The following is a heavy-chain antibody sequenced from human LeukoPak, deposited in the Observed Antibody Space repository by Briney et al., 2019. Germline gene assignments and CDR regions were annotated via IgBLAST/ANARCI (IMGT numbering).Heavy chain of an antibody. CDR3: TTGGSEDSGYDSYFDY. V-gene: IGHV3-15*01. CDR1: GFTFSNAW. Sequence: TGGSLRLSCAASGFTFSNAWMSWVRQAPGKGLEWVGRIKSKTDGGTTDYAAPVKGRFTISRDDSKNTLYLQMNSLKTEDTAVYYCTTGGSEDSGYDSYFDYWGRGTLVTVSS. J-gene: IGHJ4*02. CDR2: IKSKTDGGTT. D-gene: IGHD5-12*01.